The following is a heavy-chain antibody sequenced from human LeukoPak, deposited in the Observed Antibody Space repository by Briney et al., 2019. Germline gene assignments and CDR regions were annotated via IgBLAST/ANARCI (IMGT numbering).Heavy chain of an antibody. V-gene: IGHV3-23*01. CDR3: AKDAGVRQLVGVYFDY. J-gene: IGHJ4*02. CDR2: ISGSGGST. Sequence: GGSLRLSCAASGFTFSSYAMSWVRQAPGKGLEWVSAISGSGGSTYYADSVKGRFTISRDNSKNTLYLQMNSLRAEDTAVYYCAKDAGVRQLVGVYFDYWGEATLVTV. CDR1: GFTFSSYA. D-gene: IGHD1-26*01.